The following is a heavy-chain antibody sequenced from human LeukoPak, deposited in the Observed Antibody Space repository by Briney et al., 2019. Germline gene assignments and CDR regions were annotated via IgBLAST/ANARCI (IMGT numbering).Heavy chain of an antibody. CDR3: ARGVGDGYNYAAGFDP. CDR2: INHSGST. V-gene: IGHV4-34*01. J-gene: IGHJ5*02. CDR1: GGSFSGYY. D-gene: IGHD5-24*01. Sequence: SETLSLTCAVYGGSFSGYYWSWIRQPPGKGLEWIGEINHSGSTNYNPSLKSRVTISVDTSKNQFSLKLSSVTAADTAVYYCARGVGDGYNYAAGFDPWGQGTLVTVSS.